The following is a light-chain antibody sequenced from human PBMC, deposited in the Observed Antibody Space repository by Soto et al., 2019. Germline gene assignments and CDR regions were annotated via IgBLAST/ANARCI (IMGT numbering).Light chain of an antibody. CDR3: SSYAGSNNYVV. CDR1: SSDVGGYNY. J-gene: IGLJ2*01. V-gene: IGLV2-8*01. CDR2: EVS. Sequence: QSVLTQPPSASGSPGQSVTISCTGTSSDVGGYNYVSWYQQHPGKAPKLMMSEVSKRPSGVPDRFSGSKSGNTASLTVSGLQAEDEADYYCSSYAGSNNYVVFGGGTKLTVL.